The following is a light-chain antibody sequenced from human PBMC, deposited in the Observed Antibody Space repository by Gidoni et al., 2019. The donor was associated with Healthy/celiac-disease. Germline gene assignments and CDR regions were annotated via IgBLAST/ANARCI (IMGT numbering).Light chain of an antibody. CDR2: QDS. CDR3: QAWDSSTSVV. J-gene: IGLJ2*01. V-gene: IGLV3-1*01. Sequence: SYELTQPPSVSVSPGQTASITCSGDKLGYKYACWYQPKPGQSPVLVIYQDSKRPSGIPERFSGSNSGNTATLTISGTQAVDEADYYCQAWDSSTSVVFGGGTKLTV. CDR1: KLGYKY.